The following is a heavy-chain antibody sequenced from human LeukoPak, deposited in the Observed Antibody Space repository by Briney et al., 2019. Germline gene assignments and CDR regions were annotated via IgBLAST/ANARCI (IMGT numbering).Heavy chain of an antibody. J-gene: IGHJ6*03. CDR3: ARFRNYSTVYYYYYMDV. CDR1: GGSFSGYY. Sequence: SETLSLTCAVYGGSFSGYYWSWIRQPPGKGLEWIGEINHSGSTNYNPFLKSRVTISVDTSKNQFSLKLSSVTAADSAVYYCARFRNYSTVYYYYYMDVWGKGTTVTVSS. V-gene: IGHV4-34*01. D-gene: IGHD4-11*01. CDR2: INHSGST.